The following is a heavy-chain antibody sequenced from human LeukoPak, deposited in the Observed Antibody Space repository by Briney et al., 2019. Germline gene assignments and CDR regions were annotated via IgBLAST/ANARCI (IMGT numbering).Heavy chain of an antibody. V-gene: IGHV1-2*06. CDR1: GYTFTSYA. CDR2: INPYNGGT. D-gene: IGHD4-23*01. CDR3: ASLQGGNSDWLDP. J-gene: IGHJ5*02. Sequence: ASVKVSCKASGYTFTSYAMNWVRQAPGQGLEWMGRINPYNGGTTYAQSFQGRVTLTRDTSITTVYLELTGLRSDDTAVYYCASLQGGNSDWLDPWGQGTLVTVSS.